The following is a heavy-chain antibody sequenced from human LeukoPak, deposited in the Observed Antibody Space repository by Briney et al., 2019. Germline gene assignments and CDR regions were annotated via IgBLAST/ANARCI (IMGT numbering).Heavy chain of an antibody. Sequence: GESLKISRKGSGYRFTTNWIGWVRQMPGKGLEWMAIIYPGDSDTRYSPSFQGQVTISADKSISTAYLQWSSLKASDTAMYYCARPVGTANWFDPWGQGTLVTVSS. J-gene: IGHJ5*02. CDR2: IYPGDSDT. D-gene: IGHD1-26*01. CDR1: GYRFTTNW. CDR3: ARPVGTANWFDP. V-gene: IGHV5-51*01.